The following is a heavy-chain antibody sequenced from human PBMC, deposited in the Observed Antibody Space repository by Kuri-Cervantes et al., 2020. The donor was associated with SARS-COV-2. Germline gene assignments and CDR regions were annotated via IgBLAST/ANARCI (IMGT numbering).Heavy chain of an antibody. CDR2: ISYDGSNK. CDR1: GFTFSSYG. CDR3: ASGTVTTHAFDI. D-gene: IGHD4-17*01. V-gene: IGHV3-30*03. Sequence: LSLTCAASGFTFSSYGMHWVRQAPGKGLEWVAVISYDGSNKYYADSVKGRFTISRDNSKNTLYLQMNSLRAEDTAVYYCASGTVTTHAFDIWGQGTMVTVSS. J-gene: IGHJ3*02.